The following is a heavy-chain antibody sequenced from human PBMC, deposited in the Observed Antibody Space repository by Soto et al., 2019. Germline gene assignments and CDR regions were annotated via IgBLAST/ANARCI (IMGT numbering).Heavy chain of an antibody. CDR3: ARDKVRDFWSRESDAFDI. D-gene: IGHD3-3*01. J-gene: IGHJ3*02. CDR1: GFTFSSYS. Sequence: GGSLRLSCAASGFTFSSYSMNWVRQAPGKGLEWVSSISSSSSYIYYADSVKGRFTISRDNAKNSLYLQMNSLRAEDTAVYYCARDKVRDFWSRESDAFDIWGQGTMVTVSS. V-gene: IGHV3-21*01. CDR2: ISSSSSYI.